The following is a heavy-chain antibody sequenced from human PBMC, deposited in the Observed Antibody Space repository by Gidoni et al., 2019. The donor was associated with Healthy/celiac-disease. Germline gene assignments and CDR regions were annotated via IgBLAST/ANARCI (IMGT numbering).Heavy chain of an antibody. CDR2: ISSSSSTI. V-gene: IGHV3-48*02. Sequence: EVQLVESGGGLVQPGGSLRLSCAASGFTFSSYSMNWFRQAPGKGLEWVSYISSSSSTIYYADSVKGRFTISRDNAKNSLYLQMNSLRDEDTAVYYCARGPVFTPDNYFDYWGQGTLVTVSS. CDR1: GFTFSSYS. D-gene: IGHD2-15*01. J-gene: IGHJ4*02. CDR3: ARGPVFTPDNYFDY.